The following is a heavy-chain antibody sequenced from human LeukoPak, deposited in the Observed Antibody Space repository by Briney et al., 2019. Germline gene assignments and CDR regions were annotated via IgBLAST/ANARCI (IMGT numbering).Heavy chain of an antibody. Sequence: PGGSLRLSCAASGFTFSSYGMHWVRQAPDKGLEWVAFIRYDGSNKYYADSVKGRFTISRDNSKNTLYLQMNSLRAEDTAVYYCARPLYDSSGNGYYFDYWGQGTLVTVSS. J-gene: IGHJ4*02. CDR2: IRYDGSNK. CDR1: GFTFSSYG. D-gene: IGHD3-22*01. CDR3: ARPLYDSSGNGYYFDY. V-gene: IGHV3-30*02.